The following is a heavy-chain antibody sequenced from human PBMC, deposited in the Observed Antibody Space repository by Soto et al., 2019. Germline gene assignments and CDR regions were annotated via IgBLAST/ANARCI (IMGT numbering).Heavy chain of an antibody. CDR3: ARVRQGCSANNCYFDP. CDR1: TSSPRAPDW. J-gene: IGHJ5*01. D-gene: IGHD1-1*01. CDR2: VHISGHS. Sequence: SEALSLTRHLSTSSPRAPDWSNLVRQVPHKGLEWIAEVHISGHSNYNPSLRSRVSVSIDSSKNQFYLNLNSVTAADTAIYYCARVRQGCSANNCYFDPWGQGTQVTVSS. V-gene: IGHV4-4*02.